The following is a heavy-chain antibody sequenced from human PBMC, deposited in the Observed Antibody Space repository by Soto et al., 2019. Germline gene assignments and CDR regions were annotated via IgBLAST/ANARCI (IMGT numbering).Heavy chain of an antibody. CDR1: GDSITTGGFY. CDR3: ARDPSP. V-gene: IGHV4-30-4*08. J-gene: IGHJ4*02. Sequence: PSETLSLTCTVSGDSITTGGFYWNWIRHHPDKGLEWIGYIYSGGSTVYLPSLKSRLTMSLDTSNNQFSLNLRSVTAADTAVYYCARDPSPWGQGTLVTVSS. CDR2: IYSGGST.